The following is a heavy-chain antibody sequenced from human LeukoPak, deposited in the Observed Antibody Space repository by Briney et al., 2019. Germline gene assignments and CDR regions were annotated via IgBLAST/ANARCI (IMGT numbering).Heavy chain of an antibody. D-gene: IGHD3-22*01. V-gene: IGHV1-18*01. Sequence: ASVKVSCKASGYTFTSYGIRWVRQAPGQGLEWMGWISAYNGNTNYAQKLQGRVTMTTDTSTSTAYMELRSLRSDDTAVYYCARRGYYDSSGYYEKDYWGQGTLVTVSS. CDR2: ISAYNGNT. J-gene: IGHJ4*02. CDR1: GYTFTSYG. CDR3: ARRGYYDSSGYYEKDY.